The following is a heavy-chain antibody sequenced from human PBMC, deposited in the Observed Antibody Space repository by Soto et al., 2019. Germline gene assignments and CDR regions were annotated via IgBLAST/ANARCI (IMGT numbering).Heavy chain of an antibody. D-gene: IGHD3-10*01. CDR3: ARDLTTYGSPHFDY. J-gene: IGHJ4*02. Sequence: EVQLVESGGGLVKRGGSLTLSCAASGFMVSSYRKNWGRQAPRKGLEWVSSINSGGTYRYYADSVQGRFTISRNNARNSFYVQMNSLGVEDTAVYYCARDLTTYGSPHFDYWGQGTLVTVFS. V-gene: IGHV3-21*06. CDR2: INSGGTYR. CDR1: GFMVSSYR.